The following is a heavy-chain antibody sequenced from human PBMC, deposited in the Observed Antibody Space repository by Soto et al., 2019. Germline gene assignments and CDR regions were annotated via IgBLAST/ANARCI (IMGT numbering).Heavy chain of an antibody. V-gene: IGHV3-74*01. CDR1: GFTFNNYW. J-gene: IGHJ6*03. D-gene: IGHD3-3*01. Sequence: GGSLRLSCAAAGFTFNNYWMHWVRQAPGKGLMWVSHINVEGSSTSYADSVKGRFTISRDNSKNTLYLQMNSLRAEDTAVYYCAKVGEGIGVWSGLGHYMDVWGKGTTVTVSS. CDR2: INVEGSST. CDR3: AKVGEGIGVWSGLGHYMDV.